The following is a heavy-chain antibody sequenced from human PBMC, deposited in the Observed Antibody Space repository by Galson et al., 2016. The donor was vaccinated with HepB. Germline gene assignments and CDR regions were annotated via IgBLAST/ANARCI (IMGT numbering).Heavy chain of an antibody. Sequence: SLRLSCAASGFTFSTYWMHRVRQAPGKGLVWVSRINSDGSSTGFADSVKSRFTISRDNAKNTLYLQMNSLRAEDTAVYYCASSVRGSGSPPGGYWGQGILVTVSS. V-gene: IGHV3-74*01. CDR2: INSDGSST. CDR1: GFTFSTYW. D-gene: IGHD3-10*01. J-gene: IGHJ4*02. CDR3: ASSVRGSGSPPGGY.